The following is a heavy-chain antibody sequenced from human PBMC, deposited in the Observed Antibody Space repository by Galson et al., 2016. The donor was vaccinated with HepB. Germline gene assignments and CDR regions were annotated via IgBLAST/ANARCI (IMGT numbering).Heavy chain of an antibody. Sequence: SLRLSCAGSGFTFADYGVGWVRQAPGKGLEWLGFIGRNADGGTIEYAASVKGRLTISSDDSKGIAYLQMSSLRTEDTAVYFCSRAFIDIISPRTHVQYLYVMELWGQGATVTVSS. CDR3: SRAFIDIISPRTHVQYLYVMEL. J-gene: IGHJ6*02. V-gene: IGHV3-49*04. D-gene: IGHD2-2*01. CDR2: IGRNADGGTI. CDR1: GFTFADYG.